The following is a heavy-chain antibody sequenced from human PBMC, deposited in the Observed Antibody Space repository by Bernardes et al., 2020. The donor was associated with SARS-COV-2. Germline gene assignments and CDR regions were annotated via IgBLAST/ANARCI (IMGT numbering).Heavy chain of an antibody. V-gene: IGHV4-61*02. CDR1: GGSISSGTYY. CDR2: IYTSGST. J-gene: IGHJ4*02. D-gene: IGHD6-13*01. Sequence: SQTLSLTCTASGGSISSGTYYWGWIRQPAGKGLEWIGRIYTSGSTNYNPSLKSRVTISVDTSKNQFSLKLSSVTAADTTVYYCARAILGSSWYSGYYFDYWGQGTLVTVSS. CDR3: ARAILGSSWYSGYYFDY.